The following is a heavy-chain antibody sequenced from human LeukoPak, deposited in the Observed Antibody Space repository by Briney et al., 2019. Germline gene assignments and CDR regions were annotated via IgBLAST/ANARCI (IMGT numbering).Heavy chain of an antibody. CDR1: GFTFSSYG. CDR2: IETDGSIK. D-gene: IGHD6-6*01. V-gene: IGHV3-30*02. J-gene: IGHJ4*02. CDR3: ARDQDRSSNYFDF. Sequence: GGSLRLSCAASGFTFSSYGMHWVRQAPGKGLEWVAFIETDGSIKRYADSVKGRLTISRDNSKNTLYLQMNSLRAEDTAVYYCARDQDRSSNYFDFWGQGTLVTVSS.